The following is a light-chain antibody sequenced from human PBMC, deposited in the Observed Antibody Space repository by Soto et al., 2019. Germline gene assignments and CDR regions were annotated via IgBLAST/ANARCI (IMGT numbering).Light chain of an antibody. CDR2: DAS. Sequence: DIQMTQSPSILSASVGDRVTITCRASQSVSSWLAWYQQRPGQAPKLLIYDASTLTSGVPSRFSGSGSGTEFTLTISSLQPDDFATYYCQHYNSYSEAFGQGTKVDI. J-gene: IGKJ1*01. V-gene: IGKV1-5*01. CDR3: QHYNSYSEA. CDR1: QSVSSW.